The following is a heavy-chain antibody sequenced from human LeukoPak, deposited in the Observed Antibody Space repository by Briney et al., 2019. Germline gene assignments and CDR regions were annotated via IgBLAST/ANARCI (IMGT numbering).Heavy chain of an antibody. CDR2: IYYSGST. J-gene: IGHJ3*02. CDR3: ARAVRGTFDI. CDR1: GGSISSSSYY. D-gene: IGHD3-22*01. V-gene: IGHV4-39*07. Sequence: PSETLSLTCTVSGGSISSSSYYWGWIRQPPGKGLEWIGSIYYSGSTYYNPSLKSRVTISVDTSKNQFSLKLSSVTAADTAVYYCARAVRGTFDIWGQGTMVTVSS.